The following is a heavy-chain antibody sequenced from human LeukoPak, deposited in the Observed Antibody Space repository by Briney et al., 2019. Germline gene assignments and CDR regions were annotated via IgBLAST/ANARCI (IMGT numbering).Heavy chain of an antibody. V-gene: IGHV3-7*03. CDR2: INRDGSEK. D-gene: IGHD3-3*01. CDR1: GFTLSSRW. J-gene: IGHJ4*02. Sequence: GGSLRLSCVVSGFTLSSRWMMWVRQAPGKGLEWMTNINRDGSEKNYVDSVKGRFTITRDNAENSLYLQMNSLKVEDTAIYYCATYDSWSGYNIAYWGQGTLVTVSS. CDR3: ATYDSWSGYNIAY.